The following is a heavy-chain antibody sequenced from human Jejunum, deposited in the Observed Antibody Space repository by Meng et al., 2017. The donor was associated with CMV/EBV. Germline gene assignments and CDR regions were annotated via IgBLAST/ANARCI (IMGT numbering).Heavy chain of an antibody. V-gene: IGHV3-23*01. J-gene: IGHJ4*02. CDR1: CSAFGSSV. D-gene: IGHD2-8*01. Sequence: ASCSAFGSSVGGWVRQSAGQGLGWGSARDGNSDSADYAGTVEGRLSVTGNNPKNTLFLQMISLPAKNTAVYYCAGVRYCASGQFDHWGQGTLVTVSS. CDR3: AGVRYCASGQFDH. CDR2: RDGNSDSA.